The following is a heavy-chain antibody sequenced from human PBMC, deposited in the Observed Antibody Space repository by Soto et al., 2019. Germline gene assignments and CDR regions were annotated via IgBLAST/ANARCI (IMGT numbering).Heavy chain of an antibody. CDR1: GFTFSGYA. Sequence: GGSLRLSCVASGFTFSGYAMTWVRQAPGKGLEWVSAITGGGGSTYYADSVKGRFTISRDNSKNTLYLQMNSPRAEDTAVYYCAKRISGWYEIDYWGQGTLVTVS. CDR3: AKRISGWYEIDY. J-gene: IGHJ4*02. V-gene: IGHV3-23*01. D-gene: IGHD6-19*01. CDR2: ITGGGGST.